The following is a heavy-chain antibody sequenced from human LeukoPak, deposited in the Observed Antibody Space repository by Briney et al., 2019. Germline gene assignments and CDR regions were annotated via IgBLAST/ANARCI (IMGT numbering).Heavy chain of an antibody. CDR1: GYSFTNYW. J-gene: IGHJ4*02. CDR2: IYPGDSDT. D-gene: IGHD6-19*01. V-gene: IGHV5-51*01. CDR3: ARHGSVAVAGQYSPEGY. Sequence: GESLKISCKGSGYSFTNYWIGWVRQVPGKGLEWMGIIYPGDSDTRYSPSFQGQVTISADKSISTAYLQWSSLKASDTAMYYCARHGSVAVAGQYSPEGYWGQGTLVTVSS.